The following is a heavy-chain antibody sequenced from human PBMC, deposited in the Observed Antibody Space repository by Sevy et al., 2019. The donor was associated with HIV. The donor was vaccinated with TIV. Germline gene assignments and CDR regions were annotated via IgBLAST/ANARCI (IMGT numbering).Heavy chain of an antibody. J-gene: IGHJ6*02. D-gene: IGHD1-26*01. CDR1: GFTFSSYG. CDR2: IRYDGNTK. V-gene: IGHV3-30*02. CDR3: AKGREQGYYYGMDV. Sequence: GGSLRLSCAASGFTFSSYGMHWVRQAPGKGLEWVAFIRYDGNTKYYTGSVKGRFTISRDNSKNTLYLQMNSLRAEDTVVYYCAKGREQGYYYGMDVCGQGTTVTVSS.